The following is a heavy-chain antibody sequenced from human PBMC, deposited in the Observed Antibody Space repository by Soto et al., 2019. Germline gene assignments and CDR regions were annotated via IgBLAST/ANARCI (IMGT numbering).Heavy chain of an antibody. CDR3: AKDRGSDGNLHWSLDL. CDR1: GFTFSRSG. V-gene: IGHV3-30*18. J-gene: IGHJ2*01. D-gene: IGHD5-12*01. CDR2: ISHDGSER. Sequence: QGQLVESGGGVVQPRRSLRLSCAVSGFTFSRSGMHWVRQGPGKGLAWVAVISHDGSERYYAESVKGRFTIFRDNSKTTLYLQMNRLSAEDPAVYYCAKDRGSDGNLHWSLDLWGLGTLVSVSS.